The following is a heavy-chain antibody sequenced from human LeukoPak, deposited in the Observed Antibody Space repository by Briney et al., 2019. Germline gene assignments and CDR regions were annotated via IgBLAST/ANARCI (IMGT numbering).Heavy chain of an antibody. Sequence: GGSLRLSCEAPGFTFNTYWMSWVRQAPGKGLEWVASIKHDGSENYYVDSVNGRFTISRDNAKNSLFLQMNSLRAEDTAVYYCAGSWGSAYWGQGTLVTVSS. J-gene: IGHJ4*02. CDR3: AGSWGSAY. CDR2: IKHDGSEN. CDR1: GFTFNTYW. V-gene: IGHV3-7*01. D-gene: IGHD7-27*01.